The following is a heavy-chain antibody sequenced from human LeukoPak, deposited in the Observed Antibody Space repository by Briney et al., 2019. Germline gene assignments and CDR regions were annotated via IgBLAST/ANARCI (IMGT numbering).Heavy chain of an antibody. J-gene: IGHJ3*02. CDR2: SIGSGGST. Sequence: PGGSLRLSCVASGFTFSTYTMNWIRQAPGKGLEWVSGSIGSGGSTYYADSVKGRFTISRDNSKNTLYLQMNSLRAEDTAVYYCAREPYDSSGYAFDIWGQGTMVTVSS. D-gene: IGHD3-22*01. CDR1: GFTFSTYT. V-gene: IGHV3-23*01. CDR3: AREPYDSSGYAFDI.